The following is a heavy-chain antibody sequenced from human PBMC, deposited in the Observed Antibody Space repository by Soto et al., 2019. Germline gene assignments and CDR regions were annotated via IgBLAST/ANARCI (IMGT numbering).Heavy chain of an antibody. CDR3: ARDRYYDILTGYYSAYYFDY. Sequence: GASVKVSCKASGYTFTSYGISWVRQAPGQGLEWMGWISAYNGNTNYAQKLQGRVTMTTDTSTSTAYMELRSLRSDDTAVYYCARDRYYDILTGYYSAYYFDYWGQGTLVTVSS. CDR2: ISAYNGNT. CDR1: GYTFTSYG. J-gene: IGHJ4*02. V-gene: IGHV1-18*01. D-gene: IGHD3-9*01.